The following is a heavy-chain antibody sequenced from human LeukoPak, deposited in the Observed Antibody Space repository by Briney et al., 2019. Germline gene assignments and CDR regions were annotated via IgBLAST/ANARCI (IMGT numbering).Heavy chain of an antibody. CDR1: GGSISSYY. CDR2: IYYSGTT. V-gene: IGHV4-59*01. D-gene: IGHD6-13*01. CDR3: ARGVYIAAAQYGY. Sequence: SETLSLTCTVSGGSISSYYWSWIRQPPGKGLEWIGYIYYSGTTNYNPSLKSRVTISVDTSKSQFSLKLSSVTAADTAVYYCARGVYIAAAQYGYWGQGTLVTVSS. J-gene: IGHJ4*02.